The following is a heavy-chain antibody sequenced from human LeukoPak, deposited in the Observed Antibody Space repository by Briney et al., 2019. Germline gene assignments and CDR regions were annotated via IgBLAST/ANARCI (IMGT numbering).Heavy chain of an antibody. Sequence: GGSLRLSCAASRFTFRNYAMSWVRQAPGKGLEWVSAISGSGDNTYYTDSVKVRFTISRDNSKNTLYLQMNSLRGDDMAVYFCAREDPAIILSLDYWGQGTLVTVSS. CDR3: AREDPAIILSLDY. J-gene: IGHJ4*02. CDR1: RFTFRNYA. D-gene: IGHD2/OR15-2a*01. CDR2: ISGSGDNT. V-gene: IGHV3-23*01.